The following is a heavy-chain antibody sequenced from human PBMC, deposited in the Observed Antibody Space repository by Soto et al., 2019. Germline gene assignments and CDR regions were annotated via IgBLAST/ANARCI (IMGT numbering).Heavy chain of an antibody. CDR1: GYSFTSYW. V-gene: IGHV5-51*01. D-gene: IGHD2-15*01. CDR2: IYPGDSDT. J-gene: IGHJ5*02. Sequence: GESLKISCKGSGYSFTSYWIGWVRQMPGKGLEWMGIIYPGDSDTRYSPSFQGQVTITRDTSASTAYMELSSLRSEDTAVYYCARDPLQNRYSSSWFDPWGQGTLVTVSS. CDR3: ARDPLQNRYSSSWFDP.